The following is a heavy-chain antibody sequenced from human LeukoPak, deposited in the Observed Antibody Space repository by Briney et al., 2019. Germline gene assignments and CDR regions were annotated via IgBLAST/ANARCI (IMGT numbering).Heavy chain of an antibody. D-gene: IGHD1-26*01. CDR3: ASIIVGATTTFDY. Sequence: GGSLRLSCAASGFTFSSYAMSWVCQAPGKGLEWVSAISGSGGSTYYADSVKGRFTISRDNSKNTLYLQMNSLRAEDTAVYYCASIIVGATTTFDYWGQGTLVTVSS. J-gene: IGHJ4*02. CDR1: GFTFSSYA. V-gene: IGHV3-23*01. CDR2: ISGSGGST.